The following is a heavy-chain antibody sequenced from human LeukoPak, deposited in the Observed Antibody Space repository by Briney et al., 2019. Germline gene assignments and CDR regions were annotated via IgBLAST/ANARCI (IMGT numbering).Heavy chain of an antibody. J-gene: IGHJ6*03. D-gene: IGHD2-8*01. CDR2: IYYSGST. Sequence: SETLSLTCTVSGGSISSGGYYWSWIRQHPGKGLEWIGYIYYSGSTYYNPSLKSRVTISVDTSKNQFPLKLSSVTAADTAVYYCARDSGVSYYYYYMDVWGKGTTVTVSS. CDR3: ARDSGVSYYYYYMDV. CDR1: GGSISSGGYY. V-gene: IGHV4-31*03.